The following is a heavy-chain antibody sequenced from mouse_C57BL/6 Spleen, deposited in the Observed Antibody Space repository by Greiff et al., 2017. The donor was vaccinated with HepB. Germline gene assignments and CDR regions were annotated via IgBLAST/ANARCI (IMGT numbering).Heavy chain of an antibody. V-gene: IGHV5-16*01. J-gene: IGHJ4*01. CDR3: AREITTVVGGAMDY. D-gene: IGHD1-1*01. CDR1: GFTFSDYY. Sequence: EVQRVESEGGLVQPGSSMKLSCTASGFTFSDYYMAWVRQVPEKGLEWVANINYDGSSTYYLDSLKSRFIISRDNAKNILYLQMSSLKSEDTATYYCAREITTVVGGAMDYWGQGTSVTVSS. CDR2: INYDGSST.